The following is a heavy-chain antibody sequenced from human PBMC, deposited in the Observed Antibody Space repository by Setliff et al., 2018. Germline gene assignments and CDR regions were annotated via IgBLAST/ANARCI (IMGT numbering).Heavy chain of an antibody. D-gene: IGHD2-8*01. V-gene: IGHV3-23*01. CDR2: IIQSGAT. CDR1: GLTFSTYW. Sequence: GGSLRLSCAASGLTFSTYWMNWVRQAPGKGLEWVSGIIQSGATFYADSVKGRFTISRDNSKSSVFLHINSVTAEDTTIYYCAKDRVNDGVWDFDSWGPGILVTVSS. CDR3: AKDRVNDGVWDFDS. J-gene: IGHJ4*02.